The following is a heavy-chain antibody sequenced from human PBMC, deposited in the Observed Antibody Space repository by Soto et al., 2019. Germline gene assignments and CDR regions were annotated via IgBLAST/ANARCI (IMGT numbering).Heavy chain of an antibody. CDR3: SKHGGCSSTSCAFDY. V-gene: IGHV3-23*01. J-gene: IGHJ4*02. CDR2: ISGSGGTT. Sequence: GGPLRRGCSASGFTFSIYAMNWVRQAPGKGLEWVSIISGSGGTTYYADSVKGRFTISRDNSKNTLYLQMNSLRAEDTAVYYWSKHGGCSSTSCAFDYWAQGTLVTVSS. CDR1: GFTFSIYA. D-gene: IGHD2-2*01.